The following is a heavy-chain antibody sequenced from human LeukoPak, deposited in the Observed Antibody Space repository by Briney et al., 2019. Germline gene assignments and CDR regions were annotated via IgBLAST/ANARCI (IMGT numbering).Heavy chain of an antibody. CDR1: GDTLTDHN. V-gene: IGHV1-2*02. D-gene: IGHD1-1*01. CDR2: INPNSGAT. CDR3: ARDNWNAGWFDP. Sequence: GASVKVSCKASGDTLTDHNMHWVRQAPGQGLEWMGWINPNSGATKSAQRFQGRVTMTRDTSISTAYMELSRLRSDDTAVYYCARDNWNAGWFDPWGQGTLVTVSS. J-gene: IGHJ5*02.